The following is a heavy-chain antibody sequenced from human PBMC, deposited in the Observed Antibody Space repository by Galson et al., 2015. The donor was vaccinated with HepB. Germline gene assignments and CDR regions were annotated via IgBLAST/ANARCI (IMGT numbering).Heavy chain of an antibody. CDR1: GYTFTSYY. D-gene: IGHD1-26*01. CDR3: ARVSGSHDSRAFDI. CDR2: IIPIFGTA. J-gene: IGHJ3*02. Sequence: SVKVSCKASGYTFTSYYMHWVRQAPGQGLEWMGGIIPIFGTANYAQKFQGRDTITADESTSTAYMELSSLRSEDTAVYYCARVSGSHDSRAFDIWGQGTMVTVSS. V-gene: IGHV1-69*13.